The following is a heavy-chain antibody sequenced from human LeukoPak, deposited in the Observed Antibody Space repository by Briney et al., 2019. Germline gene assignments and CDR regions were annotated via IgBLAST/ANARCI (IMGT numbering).Heavy chain of an antibody. CDR3: ARGGGFWSGYLDY. Sequence: ASVKVSCKASGYTFTRSGISWVHHALGQVPEWMGRISAYNGNTNDAQKLQGRVTMTTDTSTSTAYMDLRSLRSDDTAVYYCARGGGFWSGYLDYWGQGTLVTVSS. J-gene: IGHJ4*02. CDR2: ISAYNGNT. V-gene: IGHV1-18*01. D-gene: IGHD3-3*01. CDR1: GYTFTRSG.